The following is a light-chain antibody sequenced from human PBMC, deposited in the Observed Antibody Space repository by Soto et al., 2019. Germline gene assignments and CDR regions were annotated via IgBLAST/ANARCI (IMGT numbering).Light chain of an antibody. CDR2: GAS. J-gene: IGKJ1*01. Sequence: DIVVTQSPGTLSLSPGERATLSCRASQSVSSSYLAWYQQKPGQAPRLLIYGASSRATGIPDRFSGSGSGTDFTLTISRLEPEDFAVYYCQQYGSSTGWTFGQGTKVDIK. CDR3: QQYGSSTGWT. CDR1: QSVSSSY. V-gene: IGKV3-20*01.